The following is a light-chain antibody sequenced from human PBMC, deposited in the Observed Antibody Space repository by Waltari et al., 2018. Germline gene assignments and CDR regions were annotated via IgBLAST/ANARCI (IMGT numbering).Light chain of an antibody. Sequence: QSALTQPASVSGSPGQSITISCSGTSADIGRYNLVAWYQQVPRNAPKLVIYEVTERPSGVSNRFSGSKSGNTASLTISGLQTEDEADYYCSSFESSRTWLFGGGTKLTVL. CDR1: SADIGRYNL. J-gene: IGLJ3*02. CDR3: SSFESSRTWL. V-gene: IGLV2-23*02. CDR2: EVT.